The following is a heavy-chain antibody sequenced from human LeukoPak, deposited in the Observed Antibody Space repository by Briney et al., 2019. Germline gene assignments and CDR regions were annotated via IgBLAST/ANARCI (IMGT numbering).Heavy chain of an antibody. J-gene: IGHJ4*02. CDR3: ARERLLWFGELLPFDY. CDR2: IYYSGST. D-gene: IGHD3-10*01. Sequence: SETLSLTCTVSGGSISSYYWSWIRQTPGKGLEWIGYIYYSGSTNFNPSLKSRVTMSVDTSKNQFSLRMSSVTAADTAVYYCARERLLWFGELLPFDYWGQGTLVTVSS. V-gene: IGHV4-59*01. CDR1: GGSISSYY.